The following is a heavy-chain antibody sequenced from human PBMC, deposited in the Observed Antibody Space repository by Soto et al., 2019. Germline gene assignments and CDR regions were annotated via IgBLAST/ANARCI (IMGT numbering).Heavy chain of an antibody. CDR2: IGGSGGSST. V-gene: IGHV3-23*01. D-gene: IGHD3-16*01. CDR1: AFTSSSYA. J-gene: IGHJ4*02. CDR3: AKLLGDSVYHPNGY. Sequence: GGSLRLSCAASAFTSSSYAMSWVRQAPGKGLEWVSTIGGSGGSSTYYADSVKGRFTIFRDNSKNTLFLQMNSLSAEDTALYYCAKLLGDSVYHPNGYWGQGTLVTVSS.